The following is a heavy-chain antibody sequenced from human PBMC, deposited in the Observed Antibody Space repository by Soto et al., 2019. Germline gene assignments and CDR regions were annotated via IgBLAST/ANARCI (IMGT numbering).Heavy chain of an antibody. CDR2: IHTSENR. D-gene: IGHD4-17*01. Sequence: SDTLSLTCTVWGGRISYYYCTCFRQSAGKGLEWIVRIHTSENRYHNPSLKSRLTMSLDMSRNQFSLTLSSVTAADTAVYYCARYAHDGDWHFDLWGQGTLVTVSS. CDR3: ARYAHDGDWHFDL. J-gene: IGHJ4*02. CDR1: GGRISYYY. V-gene: IGHV4-4*07.